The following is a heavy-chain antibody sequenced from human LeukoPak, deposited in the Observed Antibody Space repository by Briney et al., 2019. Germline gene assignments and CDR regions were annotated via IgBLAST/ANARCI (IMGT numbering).Heavy chain of an antibody. V-gene: IGHV1-46*01. Sequence: SVKVSCKASGYTFTSYYMLWVRQAPPQGREGMGIVNPSLCSTSYAQKFQGKVTMTRNTSTSTVHMELSSLRSDDPAVYYCARIHRLDSSGWHWGQGTLVTVSS. CDR2: VNPSLCST. D-gene: IGHD6-19*01. CDR1: GYTFTSYY. J-gene: IGHJ4*02. CDR3: ARIHRLDSSGWH.